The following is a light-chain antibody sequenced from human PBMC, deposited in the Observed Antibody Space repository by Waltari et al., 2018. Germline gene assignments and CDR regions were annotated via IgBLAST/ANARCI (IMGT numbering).Light chain of an antibody. CDR2: AAS. V-gene: IGKV1-39*01. J-gene: IGKJ1*01. Sequence: DIQLTQSPTSLYACVGDRVNITCRASQTIARYLMWYQQKPGKAPKLLIYAASTLQSGVPSRFSASGSGTDFTLAISSLQPEDFATYFCQQAYTPPWTFGLGTRVEVK. CDR1: QTIARY. CDR3: QQAYTPPWT.